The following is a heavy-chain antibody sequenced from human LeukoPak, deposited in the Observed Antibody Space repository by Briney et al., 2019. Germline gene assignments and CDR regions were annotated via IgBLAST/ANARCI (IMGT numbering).Heavy chain of an antibody. V-gene: IGHV4-4*07. D-gene: IGHD2-2*01. CDR2: TYTSGST. Sequence: PSETLSLTCTVSGGSISSYYWSWIRQPAGKGLEWIGRTYTSGSTNYNPSLKSRVTMSVDTSKNQFSLKLSSVTAADTAVYYCAGETDIVVVPALWGQGTLVTVSS. J-gene: IGHJ4*02. CDR3: AGETDIVVVPAL. CDR1: GGSISSYY.